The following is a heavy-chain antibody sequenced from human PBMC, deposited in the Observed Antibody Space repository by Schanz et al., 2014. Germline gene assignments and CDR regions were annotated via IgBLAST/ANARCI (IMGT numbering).Heavy chain of an antibody. Sequence: QVQLVESGGGLVKPGGSLRLSCAASGFTFSDYYMSWIRQAPGKGLEWVSYISHNSHYTNYADSVKGRFTISRDTAENSVYLQMNSLRAEDTAVYYCAKERIAAAWTFDYWGQGTLVTVSS. J-gene: IGHJ4*02. CDR3: AKERIAAAWTFDY. CDR2: ISHNSHYT. CDR1: GFTFSDYY. V-gene: IGHV3-11*06. D-gene: IGHD6-13*01.